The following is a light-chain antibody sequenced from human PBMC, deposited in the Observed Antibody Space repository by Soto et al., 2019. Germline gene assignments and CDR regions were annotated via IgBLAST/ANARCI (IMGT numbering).Light chain of an antibody. J-gene: IGKJ1*01. CDR3: QQYNDYPWT. CDR2: KAS. Sequence: DIQMTQSPSTLSTSGGDRVTITCRASQSISSWLAWYQQKPGKAPKLLIYKASSLESGVPSRFSGSGSETEFTLTISSLQPDDFATYYCQQYNDYPWTFGQGTKVEIK. CDR1: QSISSW. V-gene: IGKV1-5*03.